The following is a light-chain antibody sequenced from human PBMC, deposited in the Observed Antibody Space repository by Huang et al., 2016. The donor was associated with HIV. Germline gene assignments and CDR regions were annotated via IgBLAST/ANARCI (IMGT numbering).Light chain of an antibody. CDR2: GTF. CDR1: QGIGKS. Sequence: ERVLTQSPGTLSVCPGERATLSCRTSQGIGKSLPWYQLKPGQAPRLLIYGTFIMASEIPAMFSGGGSEIDFTLTISGLQSEDSAVYYCQQYHEWPRTFGQGTKVEIK. J-gene: IGKJ2*01. V-gene: IGKV3-15*01. CDR3: QQYHEWPRT.